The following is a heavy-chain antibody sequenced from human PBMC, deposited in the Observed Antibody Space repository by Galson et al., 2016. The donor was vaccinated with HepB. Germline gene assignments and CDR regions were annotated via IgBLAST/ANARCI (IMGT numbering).Heavy chain of an antibody. J-gene: IGHJ2*01. CDR3: VRLVYWGGRNGHVYFDW. Sequence: QSGAEVKKAGDSLKISCKGSGYTFTRQWIGWVRQVPGKGLEWMGIFYPGDSDIRYSPSFQGQVTISADKSISTAYLQWASLKASDTAMYYCVRLVYWGGRNGHVYFDWWGRGTPVTVSS. CDR1: GYTFTRQW. CDR2: FYPGDSDI. D-gene: IGHD2-21*01. V-gene: IGHV5-51*01.